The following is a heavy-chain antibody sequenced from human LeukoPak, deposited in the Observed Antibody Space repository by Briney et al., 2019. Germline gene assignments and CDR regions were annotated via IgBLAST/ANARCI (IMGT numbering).Heavy chain of an antibody. Sequence: ASVKVSCKASGGTFSSYAISWVRQAPGQGLEWMGGIIPIFGTANYAQKFQGRVTITADESTSTAYMELSSLRSEDTAVYYCARDRGPRYSSGWSFDYWGQGTLVTVSS. V-gene: IGHV1-69*13. J-gene: IGHJ4*02. CDR1: GGTFSSYA. CDR3: ARDRGPRYSSGWSFDY. D-gene: IGHD6-19*01. CDR2: IIPIFGTA.